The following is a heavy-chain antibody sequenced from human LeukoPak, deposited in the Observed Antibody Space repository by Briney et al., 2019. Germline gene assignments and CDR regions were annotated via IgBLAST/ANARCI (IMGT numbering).Heavy chain of an antibody. CDR1: GGSISSYY. Sequence: PSETLSLTCTVSGGSISSYYWTWIRQPAGKGLEWIGRIYSSGSTNYNPSLKSRVTMSVDTSRNQFSLRLSSVTAADAAVYYCARGPQSSGSYSVDYWGQGTLVTVSS. D-gene: IGHD1-26*01. V-gene: IGHV4-4*07. J-gene: IGHJ4*02. CDR2: IYSSGST. CDR3: ARGPQSSGSYSVDY.